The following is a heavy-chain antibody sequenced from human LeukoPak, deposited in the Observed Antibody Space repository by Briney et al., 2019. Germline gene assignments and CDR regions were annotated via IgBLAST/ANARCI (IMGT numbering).Heavy chain of an antibody. J-gene: IGHJ3*02. CDR2: INPNSGGT. CDR3: AGGIQLWPHDAFDI. D-gene: IGHD5-18*01. CDR1: GYTFTGYY. V-gene: IGHV1-2*02. Sequence: ASVKVSCKASGYTFTGYYMHWVRQAPGQGLEWVGWINPNSGGTNYAQKFQGRVTMTRDTSISTAYMELSRLRSDDTAVYYCAGGIQLWPHDAFDIWGQGTMVTVSS.